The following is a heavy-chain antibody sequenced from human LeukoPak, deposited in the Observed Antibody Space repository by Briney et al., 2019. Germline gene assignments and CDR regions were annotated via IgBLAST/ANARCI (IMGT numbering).Heavy chain of an antibody. CDR2: IYTSGST. CDR1: GGSISSYY. Sequence: PSETLSLTCTVSGGSISSYYWSWIRQPPGKGLEWIGYIYTSGSTNYNPSLKSRVTMSVDTSKNQFSLKLSSVTAADTAVYYCARDLMTTMIVATGWFDPWGQGTLVTVSS. V-gene: IGHV4-4*08. J-gene: IGHJ5*02. CDR3: ARDLMTTMIVATGWFDP. D-gene: IGHD3-22*01.